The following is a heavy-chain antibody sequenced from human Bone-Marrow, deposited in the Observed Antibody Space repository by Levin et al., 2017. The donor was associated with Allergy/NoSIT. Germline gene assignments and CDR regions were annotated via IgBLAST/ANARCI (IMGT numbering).Heavy chain of an antibody. Sequence: QSGGSLRLSCAASGFTLSSYGIHWVRQAPGKGLEWVSMIWYDGDNKYYADSVKGRFTTSRDNSENTVSLHMRSLRADDTAVYYCAREDLGDYGDYYLDYWGQGTLVTVSS. J-gene: IGHJ4*02. D-gene: IGHD4-17*01. V-gene: IGHV3-33*01. CDR3: AREDLGDYGDYYLDY. CDR2: IWYDGDNK. CDR1: GFTLSSYG.